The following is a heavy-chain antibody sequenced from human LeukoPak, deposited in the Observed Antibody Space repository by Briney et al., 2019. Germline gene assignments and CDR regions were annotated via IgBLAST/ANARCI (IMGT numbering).Heavy chain of an antibody. J-gene: IGHJ5*02. Sequence: PSEALSLTCTVSGGSISSGSYYWSWIRQPPGKGLEWIGEINHSGSTNYNPSLKSRVTISVDTSKNQFSLKLSSVTAADTAVYYCARDIVVVPAAIKAYNWFDPWGQGTLVTVSS. CDR1: GGSISSGSYY. CDR3: ARDIVVVPAAIKAYNWFDP. CDR2: INHSGST. V-gene: IGHV4-39*07. D-gene: IGHD2-2*02.